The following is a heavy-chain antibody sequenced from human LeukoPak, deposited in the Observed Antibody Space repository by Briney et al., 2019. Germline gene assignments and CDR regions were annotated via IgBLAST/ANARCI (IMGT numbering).Heavy chain of an antibody. D-gene: IGHD6-19*01. CDR1: GGSISSSSHY. CDR2: IYYSLTT. V-gene: IGHV4-39*01. J-gene: IGHJ4*02. CDR3: ARYHSYSSGYIDY. Sequence: SETLSLTCTVSGGSISSSSHYWGWIRQPPGKGLEWIGSIYYSLTTYNTPSLKSRLTISVHTSKHQFSLKLSSVTAADTAVYYCARYHSYSSGYIDYWGQGTLVAVSS.